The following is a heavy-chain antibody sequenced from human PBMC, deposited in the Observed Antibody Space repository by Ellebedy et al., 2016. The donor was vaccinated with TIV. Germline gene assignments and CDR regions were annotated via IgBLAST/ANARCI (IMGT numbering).Heavy chain of an antibody. J-gene: IGHJ6*02. CDR3: TKTARQFYGYYYGMDV. Sequence: GGSLRLXXAASGFTFSSYSMNWVRQAPGKGLEWVSYISSSSSTIYYADSVKGRFTISRDNAKNSLYLQMNSLRDEDTAVYYCTKTARQFYGYYYGMDVWGQGTTVTVSS. V-gene: IGHV3-48*02. CDR2: ISSSSSTI. D-gene: IGHD6-6*01. CDR1: GFTFSSYS.